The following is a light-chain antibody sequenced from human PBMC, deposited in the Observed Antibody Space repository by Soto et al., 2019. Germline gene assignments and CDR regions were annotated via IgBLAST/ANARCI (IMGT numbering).Light chain of an antibody. CDR1: SSDFKTYDS. V-gene: IGLV2-18*02. CDR3: HSYDSTNHWV. CDR2: SVD. Sequence: QSALIQPPSVSGSPGQSVTISCFRPSSDFKTYDSLSWYFRHPGTVPKPMIFSVDAQPSGVPDRFSGSIDSSSNSASLTISGLKTEDEADYYCHSYDSTNHWVFGGGTKLTVL. J-gene: IGLJ3*02.